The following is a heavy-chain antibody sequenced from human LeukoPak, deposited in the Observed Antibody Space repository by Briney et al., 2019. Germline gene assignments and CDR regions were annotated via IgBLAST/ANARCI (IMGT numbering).Heavy chain of an antibody. Sequence: SETLSLTCGVSGGSITSTNWWSWVRQSPGQGLEWIEEISLTGQTTYNPSLSGRVTMLLDESSNHLSLHLTSVTAADTATYYCSRESGAFCPFGYWGQGTLVIVPS. CDR1: GGSITSTNW. CDR2: ISLTGQT. CDR3: SRESGAFCPFGY. D-gene: IGHD1-26*01. J-gene: IGHJ4*02. V-gene: IGHV4-4*02.